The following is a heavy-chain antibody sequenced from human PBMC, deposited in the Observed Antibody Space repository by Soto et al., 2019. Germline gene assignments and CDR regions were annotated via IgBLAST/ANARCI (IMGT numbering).Heavy chain of an antibody. Sequence: QVQLVQSGAEVKKPGSSVKVSCKASGGTFSSYTISWVRQAPGQGLEWMGRIIPILGIANYAQKFQGRVTITADKSTSTAYMELSSLRSEDTAVYYCARADVGYCSSTSGYPHKYYYYYYMDVWGKGTTVTVSS. D-gene: IGHD2-2*01. CDR3: ARADVGYCSSTSGYPHKYYYYYYMDV. CDR1: GGTFSSYT. J-gene: IGHJ6*03. V-gene: IGHV1-69*02. CDR2: IIPILGIA.